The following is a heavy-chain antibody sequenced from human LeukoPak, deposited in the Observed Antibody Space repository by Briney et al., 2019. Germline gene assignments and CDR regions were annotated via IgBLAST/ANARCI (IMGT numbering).Heavy chain of an antibody. CDR3: ARNFDS. CDR2: ITSSSSTI. CDR1: RFTFTSYT. Sequence: GGSLRLSCAAPRFTFTSYTMNWVRQAPGKGLEWVSYITSSSSTIYYADSVKGRFTMSRDNAENSLYLQRKSLRAEGTAVYYCARNFDSWGQGILVTASS. J-gene: IGHJ4*02. V-gene: IGHV3-48*01. D-gene: IGHD2/OR15-2a*01.